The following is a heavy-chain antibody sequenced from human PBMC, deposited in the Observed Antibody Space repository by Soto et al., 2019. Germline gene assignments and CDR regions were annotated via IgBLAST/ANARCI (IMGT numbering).Heavy chain of an antibody. D-gene: IGHD3-22*01. V-gene: IGHV4-39*01. CDR3: ARHSGYYDSSGYYTVGYFDY. CDR1: GCSISSSSYY. J-gene: IGHJ4*02. Sequence: QLQLQESGPGLVKPSETLSLTCTVSGCSISSSSYYWGWLRQPPGKGLEWIGGIYYSGSTYYNPSLKSRVTISVDTSKNPFSLKLSSVTAADTAVYYCARHSGYYDSSGYYTVGYFDYWGQGTLVIVSA. CDR2: IYYSGST.